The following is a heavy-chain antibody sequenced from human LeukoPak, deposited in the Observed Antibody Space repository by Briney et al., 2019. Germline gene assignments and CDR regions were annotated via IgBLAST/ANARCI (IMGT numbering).Heavy chain of an antibody. J-gene: IGHJ6*03. CDR2: IYPGDSDT. CDR1: GYSFTTSW. V-gene: IGHV5-51*01. Sequence: GESLKISCKGSGYSFTTSWIGWVRQMPGKGLEWMGIIYPGDSDTRYSPSFQGHVTISADKSITTAYLQWSSLKASDTATYYCARSYYYMDVWGKGTTVTVSS. CDR3: ARSYYYMDV.